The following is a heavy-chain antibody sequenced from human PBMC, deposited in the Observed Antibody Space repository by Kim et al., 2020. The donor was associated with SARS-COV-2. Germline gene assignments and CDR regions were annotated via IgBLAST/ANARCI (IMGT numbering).Heavy chain of an antibody. CDR3: ARDRVTADMGY. J-gene: IGHJ4*02. D-gene: IGHD2-21*02. Sequence: ANSVRRRFIISRDKSKTTLYLQMRGLRAEDTAVYYCARDRVTADMGYWGQGTLVTVSS. V-gene: IGHV3-66*01.